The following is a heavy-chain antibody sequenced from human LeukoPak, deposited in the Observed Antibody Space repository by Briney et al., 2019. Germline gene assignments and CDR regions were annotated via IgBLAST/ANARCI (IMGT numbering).Heavy chain of an antibody. V-gene: IGHV3-23*01. CDR2: ISGSGGGT. J-gene: IGHJ3*02. Sequence: GGSLRLSCAASGITFSTYAMTWVRQAPGKGLEWVSSISGSGGGTDYADSVKGRFTISRDNSRDTLFLQMNSLRAEDTALYYCTRDPNGDYVGAFDMWGPGTMVTVSS. D-gene: IGHD4-17*01. CDR1: GITFSTYA. CDR3: TRDPNGDYVGAFDM.